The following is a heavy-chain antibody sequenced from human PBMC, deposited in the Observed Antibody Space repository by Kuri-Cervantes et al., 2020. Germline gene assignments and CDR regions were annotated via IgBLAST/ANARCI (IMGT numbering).Heavy chain of an antibody. Sequence: ESLKISCAVYGGSFSGYYWSWIRQPPGKGLEWIGEINHSGSTNYNPSLKSRVTISVDTSKNQFSLKLSSVTAADTAVYYCARVIVVVVAATPWGQGTLVTVSS. D-gene: IGHD2-15*01. J-gene: IGHJ5*02. CDR1: GGSFSGYY. V-gene: IGHV4-34*01. CDR3: ARVIVVVVAATP. CDR2: INHSGST.